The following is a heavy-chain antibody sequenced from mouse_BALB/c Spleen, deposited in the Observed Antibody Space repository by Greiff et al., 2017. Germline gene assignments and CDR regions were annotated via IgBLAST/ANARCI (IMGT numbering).Heavy chain of an antibody. D-gene: IGHD2-4*01. Sequence: EVQLQQSGPELVKPGASVKISCKASGYSFTGYFMNWVMQSHGKSLEWIGRINPYNGDTFYNQKFKGKATLTVDKSSSTAHMELRSLASEDSAVYYCARTYDYDPYAMDYWGQGTSVTVSS. CDR1: GYSFTGYF. CDR2: INPYNGDT. CDR3: ARTYDYDPYAMDY. V-gene: IGHV1-20*02. J-gene: IGHJ4*01.